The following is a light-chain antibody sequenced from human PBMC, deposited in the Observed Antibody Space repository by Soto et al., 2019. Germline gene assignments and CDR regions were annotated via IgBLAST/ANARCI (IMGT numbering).Light chain of an antibody. CDR2: LNSDGSH. V-gene: IGLV4-69*01. J-gene: IGLJ2*01. Sequence: SLGASVKLTCTLSSGHSSYAIAWHQQQPEKGPRYLMKLNSDGSHSKGDGIPDRFSGSSSGAERYLTISGLQSEDEADYYCQTWGTGIVVFGGGTKLTVL. CDR3: QTWGTGIVV. CDR1: SGHSSYA.